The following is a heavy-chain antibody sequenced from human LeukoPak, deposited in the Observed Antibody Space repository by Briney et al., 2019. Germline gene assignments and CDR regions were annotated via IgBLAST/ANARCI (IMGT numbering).Heavy chain of an antibody. Sequence: ASVKVSCKASGGTFSSYAISWVRQAPGQGLEWMGGIIPIFGTANYAQKFQGRVTITADESTSTAYLELSSLRSEYTAVYYCARQPRSGKLGGYWGQGTLVTVSS. CDR3: ARQPRSGKLGGY. CDR1: GGTFSSYA. D-gene: IGHD2-15*01. J-gene: IGHJ4*02. CDR2: IIPIFGTA. V-gene: IGHV1-69*13.